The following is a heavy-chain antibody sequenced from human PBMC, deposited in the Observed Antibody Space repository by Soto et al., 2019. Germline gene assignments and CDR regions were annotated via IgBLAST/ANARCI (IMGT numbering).Heavy chain of an antibody. CDR1: GFTFNNYA. CDR3: AKGRGGSGSLTPRVDF. V-gene: IGHV3-23*01. J-gene: IGHJ4*02. Sequence: EVQLLESGGGLVQPGGSLRLSCAASGFTFNNYAMTWVRQAPGKGLEWVSVISGGGDTTSYADSVKGRFTVSRDGSKNTLYLQMSSRRAEDTALYYCAKGRGGSGSLTPRVDFWGQGTLVTVSS. D-gene: IGHD3-10*01. CDR2: ISGGGDTT.